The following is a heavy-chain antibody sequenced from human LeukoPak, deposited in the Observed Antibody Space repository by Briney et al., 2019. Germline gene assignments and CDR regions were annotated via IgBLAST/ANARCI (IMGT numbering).Heavy chain of an antibody. CDR2: INHSGST. CDR1: GGSFSGYY. D-gene: IGHD6-13*01. V-gene: IGHV4-34*01. J-gene: IGHJ5*02. CDR3: ARAVVRAAAGTGWFDP. Sequence: SETLSLTCAVYGGSFSGYYWSWIRQPPGKGLEWIGEINHSGSTNYNPSLTSRVTISVDTSKNQFSLKLSSVTAAGTAVYYCARAVVRAAAGTGWFDPWGQGTLVTVSS.